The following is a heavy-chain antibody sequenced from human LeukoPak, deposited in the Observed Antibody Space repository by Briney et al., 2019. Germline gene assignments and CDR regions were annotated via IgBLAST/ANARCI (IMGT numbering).Heavy chain of an antibody. CDR2: IGRNGDRT. CDR3: ARACSNYDYQVEY. CDR1: GFTFSSYG. J-gene: IGHJ4*02. V-gene: IGHV3-23*01. D-gene: IGHD3-22*01. Sequence: PGGSLRLSCAASGFTFSSYGMNWVRQAPEKGLEWVSTIGRNGDRTYYADSVKGRFTISRDNSRNTLYLQMNSLRVEDTAVYYCARACSNYDYQVEYWGQGSLVTVSS.